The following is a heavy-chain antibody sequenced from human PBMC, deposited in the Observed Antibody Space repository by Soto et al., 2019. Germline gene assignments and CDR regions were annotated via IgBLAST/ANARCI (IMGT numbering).Heavy chain of an antibody. V-gene: IGHV3-23*01. D-gene: IGHD5-12*01. J-gene: IGHJ4*02. CDR2: ISGSDAST. Sequence: PGGSLRLSCVASGFTFSSNGMSWVRQAPGKGLEWVSAISGSDASTYYADSVRGRFTISRDNSKNTIFLQLNSLTAEDTAVYYCAKEWPLMATISLDSWGQGTLVTVSS. CDR1: GFTFSSNG. CDR3: AKEWPLMATISLDS.